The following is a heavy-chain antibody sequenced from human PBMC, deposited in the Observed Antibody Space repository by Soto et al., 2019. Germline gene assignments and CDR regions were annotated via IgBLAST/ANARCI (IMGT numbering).Heavy chain of an antibody. CDR1: GFTFSSYA. D-gene: IGHD1-26*01. CDR2: ISGGGINT. Sequence: GGSLRLSCAASGFTFSSYALTWVRQAPGKGLEWVAVISGGGINTLYADSVKGRFTISRDNAKNTLYLQMNSLRAEDTAVYYCEALGRASSFKTWGMGTPV. CDR3: EALGRASSFKT. V-gene: IGHV3-23*01. J-gene: IGHJ6*03.